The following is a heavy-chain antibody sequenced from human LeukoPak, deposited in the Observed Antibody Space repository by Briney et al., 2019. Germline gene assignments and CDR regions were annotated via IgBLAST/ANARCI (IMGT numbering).Heavy chain of an antibody. D-gene: IGHD1-26*01. J-gene: IGHJ4*02. V-gene: IGHV4-34*01. CDR2: INHSGIT. CDR3: ARRGGSGRAFDY. CDR1: GGSFSGYY. Sequence: SETLSLTCAVYGGSFSGYYWSWIRQPPGEGLEWIGEINHSGITNYNPSLKSRVTISVDTSKNQFSLKLSSVTAADTAVYYCARRGGSGRAFDYWGQGTLVTVSS.